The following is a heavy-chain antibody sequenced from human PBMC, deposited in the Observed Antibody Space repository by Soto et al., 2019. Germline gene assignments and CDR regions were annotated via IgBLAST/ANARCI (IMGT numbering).Heavy chain of an antibody. CDR2: ISWNGAAT. Sequence: EVQLVESGGGLVQPGGSLRHSCAASGFTFDDYAIHWVRQAPGKSLEWVSGISWNGAATGYMNSVKGRFSISRDNTKNSLYLQMNSLRSEDTAVYYCANLPLYGSGFDCWGQGTLVTVSS. D-gene: IGHD3-10*01. CDR3: ANLPLYGSGFDC. CDR1: GFTFDDYA. V-gene: IGHV3-9*01. J-gene: IGHJ4*02.